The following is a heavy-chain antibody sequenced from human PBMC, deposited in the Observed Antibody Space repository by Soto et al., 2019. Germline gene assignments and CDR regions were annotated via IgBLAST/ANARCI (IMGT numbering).Heavy chain of an antibody. CDR2: ISTYNGNP. Sequence: QVQLVQSGPEVKKPGASVKVSCKASGYTVTSYGISWVRQAPGQGLEWMGWISTYNGNPNYAQKLQGRVTMTTDTSTLTAYMELTSLRSDDTAVFYCARAPLYSTSPNNAFDIWGQGTVVTVSS. J-gene: IGHJ3*02. V-gene: IGHV1-18*01. CDR1: GYTVTSYG. D-gene: IGHD6-6*01. CDR3: ARAPLYSTSPNNAFDI.